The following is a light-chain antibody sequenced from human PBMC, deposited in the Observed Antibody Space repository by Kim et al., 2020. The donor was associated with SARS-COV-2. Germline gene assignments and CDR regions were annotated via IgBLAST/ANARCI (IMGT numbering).Light chain of an antibody. J-gene: IGKJ1*01. CDR1: QSVSSH. V-gene: IGKV3-11*01. Sequence: SPGEAAAPSCSARQSVSSHLAWYQQKPGQAPRLLILHASNRATGIPARFSGSGSGTDFTLTISSLEPEDFAVYYCQQRSNWPPWTFGQGTKVDIK. CDR3: QQRSNWPPWT. CDR2: HAS.